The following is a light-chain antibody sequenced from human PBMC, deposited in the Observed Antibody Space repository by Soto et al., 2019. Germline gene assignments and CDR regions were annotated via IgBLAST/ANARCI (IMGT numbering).Light chain of an antibody. CDR2: DAS. V-gene: IGKV3-11*01. CDR3: QQRSNWPPYT. J-gene: IGKJ2*01. Sequence: EIVLTQSLATLSLSPGERATLSCRASQSVSSYLAWYQQKPGQAPRLLIYDASNRATGIPARFSGSGSGTDFTLTISSLEPEDCAVDYCQQRSNWPPYTFGQGTKLEIK. CDR1: QSVSSY.